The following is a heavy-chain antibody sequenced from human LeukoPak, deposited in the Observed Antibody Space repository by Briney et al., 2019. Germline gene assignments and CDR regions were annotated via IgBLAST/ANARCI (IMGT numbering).Heavy chain of an antibody. CDR3: ARDGLNTTVRGKIHYNYMDV. J-gene: IGHJ6*03. V-gene: IGHV4-4*07. CDR1: GGSFSGYY. CDR2: IYTSGST. D-gene: IGHD3-10*01. Sequence: SETLSLTCAVYGGSFSGYYWSWIRQPAGKGLEWIGRIYTSGSTHYNPSLKSRVTISVDTSKNQFSLKLSSVTAADTAVYYCARDGLNTTVRGKIHYNYMDVWGKGTTVSISS.